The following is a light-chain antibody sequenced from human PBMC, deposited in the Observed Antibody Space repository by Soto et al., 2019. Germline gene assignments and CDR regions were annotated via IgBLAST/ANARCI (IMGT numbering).Light chain of an antibody. CDR1: QSVSSSY. CDR2: GTS. V-gene: IGKV3-15*01. J-gene: IGKJ4*01. Sequence: EIVLTQSPGTLSLSPVCVATGACGSSQSVSSSYLAWYQQKPGQAPRLLIYGTSTRATGIPARFSGSGSGTEFTLTISSLQSEDFSVYYCQKYNNWPLNCGGGNKGAIK. CDR3: QKYNNWPLN.